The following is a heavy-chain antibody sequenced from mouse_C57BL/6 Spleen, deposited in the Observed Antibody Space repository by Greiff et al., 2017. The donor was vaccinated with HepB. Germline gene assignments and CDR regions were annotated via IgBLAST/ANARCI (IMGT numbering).Heavy chain of an antibody. CDR2: ISYDGSN. V-gene: IGHV3-6*01. J-gene: IGHJ3*01. Sequence: EVKLQESGPGLVKPSQSLSLTCSVTGYSITSGYYWNWIRQFPGNKLEWMGYISYDGSNNYNPSLKNRISITRDTSKNQFFLKLNSVTTEDTATYYCARDDGYLGIAYWGQGTLVTVSA. CDR3: ARDDGYLGIAY. D-gene: IGHD2-3*01. CDR1: GYSITSGYY.